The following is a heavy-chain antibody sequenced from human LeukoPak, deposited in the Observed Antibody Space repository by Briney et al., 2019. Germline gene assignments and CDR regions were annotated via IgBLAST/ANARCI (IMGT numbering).Heavy chain of an antibody. V-gene: IGHV4-39*01. CDR2: VYYSGST. Sequence: SETLSLTRTVSSGSPGSSSNCWGCIRHPPGKGMGWIGNVYYSGSTFYNPSLKSRLTISVDTSKNRSSLKLRPPTAAAHPTTYPARASFNVDSANWFEPWGHGTLWTVSP. J-gene: IGHJ5*02. D-gene: IGHD2/OR15-2a*01. CDR3: ARASFNVDSANWFEP. CDR1: SGSPGSSSNC.